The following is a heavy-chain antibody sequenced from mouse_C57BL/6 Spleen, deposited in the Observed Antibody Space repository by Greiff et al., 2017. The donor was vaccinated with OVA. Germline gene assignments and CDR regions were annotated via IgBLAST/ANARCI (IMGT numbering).Heavy chain of an antibody. CDR3: ARWDYGSSSFAY. V-gene: IGHV1-26*01. D-gene: IGHD1-1*01. J-gene: IGHJ3*01. CDR1: GYTFTDYY. CDR2: INPNNGGT. Sequence: VQLKQSGPELVKPGASVKISCKASGYTFTDYYMNWVKQSHGKSLEWIGDINPNNGGTSYNQKFKGKATLTVDKSSSTAYMELRSLTSEDSAVYYCARWDYGSSSFAYWGQGTLVTVSA.